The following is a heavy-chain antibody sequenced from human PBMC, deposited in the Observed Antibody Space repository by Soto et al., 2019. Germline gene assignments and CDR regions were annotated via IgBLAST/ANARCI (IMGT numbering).Heavy chain of an antibody. Sequence: QVQLVQSGAEVKKPGSSVKVSCKASGGTFSSYAFSWVRQAPGQGLEWMGGIIPIFGTANYAQKFQGRVTITADESTSTAYMELSSLRSEDTAVYYCARDLQHSYGYHYYYGMDVWGQGTTVTVSS. CDR3: ARDLQHSYGYHYYYGMDV. CDR1: GGTFSSYA. D-gene: IGHD5-18*01. J-gene: IGHJ6*02. V-gene: IGHV1-69*01. CDR2: IIPIFGTA.